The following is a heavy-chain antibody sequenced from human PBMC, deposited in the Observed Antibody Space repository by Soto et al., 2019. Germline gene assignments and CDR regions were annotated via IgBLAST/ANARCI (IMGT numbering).Heavy chain of an antibody. V-gene: IGHV2-5*02. CDR1: GFSLSTSGVG. CDR2: IYWDDAK. D-gene: IGHD3-16*01. J-gene: IGHJ4*02. CDR3: AHKGGGDRILDY. Sequence: QITLKESGPTLVKPTQTLTLTCTFSGFSLSTSGVGVGWIRQPPGKALEWVALIYWDDAKEYSPSLKSRLTNTKDTSKNQVALTMTTIDPVDTATYYCAHKGGGDRILDYWGQGTLVTVSS.